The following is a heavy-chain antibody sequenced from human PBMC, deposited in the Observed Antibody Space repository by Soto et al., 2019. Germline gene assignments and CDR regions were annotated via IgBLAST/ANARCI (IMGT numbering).Heavy chain of an antibody. Sequence: GGSLRLSCAASGFTFSSYGMHWVRQAPGKGLEWVAVIWYDGSNKYYADSVKGRFTISRDNSKNTLYLQMNSLRAEDTAVYYCARDPAVAGNFEYWGQGTLVTVSS. CDR2: IWYDGSNK. J-gene: IGHJ4*02. CDR3: ARDPAVAGNFEY. CDR1: GFTFSSYG. V-gene: IGHV3-33*01. D-gene: IGHD6-19*01.